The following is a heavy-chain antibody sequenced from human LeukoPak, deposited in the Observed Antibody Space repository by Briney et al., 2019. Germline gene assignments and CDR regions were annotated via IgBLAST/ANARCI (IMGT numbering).Heavy chain of an antibody. CDR2: IYTSGST. J-gene: IGHJ6*03. V-gene: IGHV4-61*02. CDR3: ARSRLANAMDV. CDR1: GGSISSGSYY. Sequence: SETPSLTWTVSGGSISSGSYYWSWIRQPAGKGLEWIGRIYTSGSTNYNPSLKSRVTISVDTSKNQFSLKLSSVTAADTAVYYCARSRLANAMDVWGKGTTVTVSS.